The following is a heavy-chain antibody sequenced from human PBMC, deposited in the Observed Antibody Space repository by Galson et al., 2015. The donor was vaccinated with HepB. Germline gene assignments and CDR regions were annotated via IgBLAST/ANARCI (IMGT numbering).Heavy chain of an antibody. V-gene: IGHV1-2*02. J-gene: IGHJ4*02. CDR2: INPNSGVT. CDR3: AKEGSGYSYGSFDS. Sequence: SVKVSCKASGYIFTGHYLHWVRQAPGQGLEWMGWINPNSGVTHYAQNFQGRVTMTRDTSINTAYMGLSRLRSDDTAVYYCAKEGSGYSYGSFDSWGLGTLVTVSS. CDR1: GYIFTGHY. D-gene: IGHD3-22*01.